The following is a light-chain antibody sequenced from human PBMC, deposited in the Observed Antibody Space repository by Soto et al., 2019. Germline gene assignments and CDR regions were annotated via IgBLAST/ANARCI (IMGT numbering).Light chain of an antibody. Sequence: EIVFTQSPGTLSLTAGERATLSCRASQSVSSYLAWYQQKPGQAPRLLIYDASNRATGIPARFSGSGSGTDFTLTISSLEPEDFAVYYCQQRSNWPPNLTSAGGAKV. CDR1: QSVSSY. V-gene: IGKV3-11*01. J-gene: IGKJ4*01. CDR3: QQRSNWPPNLT. CDR2: DAS.